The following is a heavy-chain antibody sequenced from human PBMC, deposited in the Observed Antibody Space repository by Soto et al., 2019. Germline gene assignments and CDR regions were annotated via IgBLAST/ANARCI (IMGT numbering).Heavy chain of an antibody. CDR3: AKDHIVVVPAAIRRGSYYYYYGMDV. CDR2: ISGSGGST. J-gene: IGHJ6*02. CDR1: GFTFSSYA. V-gene: IGHV3-23*01. Sequence: PVGSLRLSCAASGFTFSSYAMSWVRQAPGKGLEWVSAISGSGGSTYYADSVKGRFTISRDNSKNTLYLQMNSLRAEDTAVYYCAKDHIVVVPAAIRRGSYYYYYGMDVWGQGTTVTVSS. D-gene: IGHD2-2*02.